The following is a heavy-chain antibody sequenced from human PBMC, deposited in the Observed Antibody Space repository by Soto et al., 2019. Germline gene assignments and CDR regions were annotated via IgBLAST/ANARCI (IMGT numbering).Heavy chain of an antibody. V-gene: IGHV3-30*03. Sequence: GGSLRLSCAASGFTFNTYAMTWVRQAPGKGLEWVAVISYDGATQYYGDTVKGRFTISRDNSKNTLFLHMGRLRAEDTAMYYCATKARVTNYLYYGMDVWGLGTTVTVSS. CDR2: ISYDGATQ. CDR3: ATKARVTNYLYYGMDV. D-gene: IGHD2-21*02. CDR1: GFTFNTYA. J-gene: IGHJ6*02.